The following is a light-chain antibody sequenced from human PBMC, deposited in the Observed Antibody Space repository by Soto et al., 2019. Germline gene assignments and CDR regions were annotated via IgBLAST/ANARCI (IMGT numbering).Light chain of an antibody. CDR1: SSNIGAGYD. V-gene: IGLV1-40*01. CDR2: DNN. CDR3: QSYDSSLSGSYA. Sequence: QSVLTQPPSVSGAPGQRVTISCTGSSSNIGAGYDVHWYQQVPGTAPKLLIYDNNNRPSGVPDRSSVSKSDTSASLAITGLQAEDEADYYCQSYDSSLSGSYAFGTGTKVTV. J-gene: IGLJ1*01.